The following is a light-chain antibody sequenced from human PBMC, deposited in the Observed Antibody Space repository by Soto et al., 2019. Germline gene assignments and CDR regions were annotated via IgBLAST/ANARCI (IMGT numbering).Light chain of an antibody. CDR2: DVF. Sequence: AIQVTQSPSSLSASVGDTVTITCRASQGISSAFAWYQQKPGKVPRLLIYDVFNLQSGVPSRFSGSGSGTDFTLTIGRLQPEDFATYYCQQLETYPLTFGQGTRLEVK. CDR1: QGISSA. J-gene: IGKJ5*01. CDR3: QQLETYPLT. V-gene: IGKV1-13*02.